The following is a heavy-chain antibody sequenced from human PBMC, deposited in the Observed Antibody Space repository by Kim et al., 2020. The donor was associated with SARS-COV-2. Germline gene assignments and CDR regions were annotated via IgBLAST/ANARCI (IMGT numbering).Heavy chain of an antibody. D-gene: IGHD6-19*01. CDR1: GGTFSNYA. CDR2: ILPMVDIP. CDR3: ARGGHVGIDGSVSLTPYDP. V-gene: IGHV1-69*04. J-gene: IGHJ5*02. Sequence: SVKVSCKASGGTFSNYAVNWVRQAPGQGLEWMGRILPMVDIPNYARNFQGRLTTTADKSTSTAYMELTGLTSADTAVYYCARGGHVGIDGSVSLTPYDP.